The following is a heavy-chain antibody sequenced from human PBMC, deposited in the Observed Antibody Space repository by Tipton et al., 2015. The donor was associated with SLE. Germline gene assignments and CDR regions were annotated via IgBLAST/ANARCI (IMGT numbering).Heavy chain of an antibody. CDR3: ARGPGYSSSWYEDYFDY. Sequence: GSLRLSCAASGFTFSDYYMSWIRQAPGKGLEWVSYISSSSSYTNYADSVKGRFTISRDNAKNSLYLQMNSLRAEDTAVYYCARGPGYSSSWYEDYFDYWGQGTLVTVSS. D-gene: IGHD6-13*01. CDR1: GFTFSDYY. CDR2: ISSSSSYT. J-gene: IGHJ4*02. V-gene: IGHV3-11*03.